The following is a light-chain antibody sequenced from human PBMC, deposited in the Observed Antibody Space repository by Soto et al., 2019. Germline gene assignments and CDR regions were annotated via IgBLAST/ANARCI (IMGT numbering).Light chain of an antibody. Sequence: EIQLTHFPSTLLASVGDRFPITCGVIKSMGTWVAWYQQAPGTAPTLLIYDASTLESGVPSRFSGSGSGTEFTLTISSLQPSDFATYYCQHYTGSSITFGQGTRLEVK. CDR1: KSMGTW. CDR3: QHYTGSSIT. CDR2: DAS. V-gene: IGKV1-5*01. J-gene: IGKJ5*01.